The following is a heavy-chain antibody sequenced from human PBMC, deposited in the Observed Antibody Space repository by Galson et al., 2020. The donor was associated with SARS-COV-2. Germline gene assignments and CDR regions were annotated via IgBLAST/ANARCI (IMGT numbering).Heavy chain of an antibody. V-gene: IGHV1-2*02. Sequence: ASVKVSCKASGYTFTGYYMHWVRQAPGQGLEWMGWINPTSGGPNYAQKFQGRVTMTRDTSISTAYMELSRLRSDDTAVYYCAREPYYYDSSGYQGAFDIWGQGTMVTVSS. D-gene: IGHD3-22*01. CDR1: GYTFTGYY. J-gene: IGHJ3*02. CDR3: AREPYYYDSSGYQGAFDI. CDR2: INPTSGGP.